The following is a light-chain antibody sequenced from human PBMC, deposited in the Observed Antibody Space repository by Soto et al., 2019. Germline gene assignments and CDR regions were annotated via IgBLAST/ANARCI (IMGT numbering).Light chain of an antibody. CDR1: QSVSSN. CDR3: QQYNGFPWT. CDR2: GAS. Sequence: EIVMTQSPATLSVSPGERATLSCRASQSVSSNLAWYQQKPGQAPRLLIYGASTRATGIPARFSGSGSGTEFTLTISSLQPDDFATYYCQQYNGFPWTCGQGTKGDIK. V-gene: IGKV3-15*01. J-gene: IGKJ1*01.